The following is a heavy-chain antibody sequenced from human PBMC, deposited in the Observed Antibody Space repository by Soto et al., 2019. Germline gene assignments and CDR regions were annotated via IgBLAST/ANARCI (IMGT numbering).Heavy chain of an antibody. Sequence: QVQLVQSGTEVKKPGASVKVSCKTSGYTFINFGIGWVRQAPGQGLEWMGWICPFNGHTHYAQKFQGRVSLTTDTSTSTAFLELRSLTYDDTAVYYCAREPPRATAGLNYFDPWGQGTLVTVSS. CDR3: AREPPRATAGLNYFDP. CDR2: ICPFNGHT. D-gene: IGHD6-13*01. V-gene: IGHV1-18*01. CDR1: GYTFINFG. J-gene: IGHJ5*02.